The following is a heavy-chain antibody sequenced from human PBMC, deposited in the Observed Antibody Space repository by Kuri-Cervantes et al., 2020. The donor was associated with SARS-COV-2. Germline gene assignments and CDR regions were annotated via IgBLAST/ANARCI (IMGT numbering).Heavy chain of an antibody. CDR2: ISGSGGST. D-gene: IGHD6-13*01. V-gene: IGHV3-23*01. Sequence: GGSLRLSCAASGFTFSSYAMSWVRQAPGKGLEWVSAISGSGGSTYYADSVKGRFTISRDNSKNTLYLQMNSLRAEDTAVYYCAKDPRVIIAAAGDDYWGQGTLVTVSS. CDR3: AKDPRVIIAAAGDDY. J-gene: IGHJ4*02. CDR1: GFTFSSYA.